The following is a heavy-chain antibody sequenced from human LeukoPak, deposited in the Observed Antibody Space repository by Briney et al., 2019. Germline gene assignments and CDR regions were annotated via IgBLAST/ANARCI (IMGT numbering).Heavy chain of an antibody. J-gene: IGHJ4*02. CDR3: AREYRFGDSFDY. CDR1: GGSFSGYY. Sequence: SETLSLTCAVYGGSFSGYYWSWIRQPPGKGLEWIGEINHSGSTNYNPSLKSRVTISVDTSKNQFPLKLSFVTAADTAVYYCAREYRFGDSFDYWGQGTLVTVSS. V-gene: IGHV4-34*01. D-gene: IGHD3-10*01. CDR2: INHSGST.